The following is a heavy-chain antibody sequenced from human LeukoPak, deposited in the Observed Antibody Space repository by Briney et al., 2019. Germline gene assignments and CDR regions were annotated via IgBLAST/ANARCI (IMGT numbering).Heavy chain of an antibody. V-gene: IGHV4-59*08. CDR3: ARRLVRGVSTYYFDY. J-gene: IGHJ4*02. Sequence: SETLSLTCTVSGGSLSSYYWSWIRQPPEKGLEWIGYIYYSGSTNYNPSLKSRVTISVDTSKNQFSLKLTSVTAADTAVYYCARRLVRGVSTYYFDYWGQGTLVTVSS. D-gene: IGHD3-10*01. CDR2: IYYSGST. CDR1: GGSLSSYY.